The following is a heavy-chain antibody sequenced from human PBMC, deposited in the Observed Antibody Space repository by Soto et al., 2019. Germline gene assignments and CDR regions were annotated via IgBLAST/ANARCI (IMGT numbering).Heavy chain of an antibody. CDR2: ISYTRST. J-gene: IGHJ6*02. V-gene: IGHV4-31*01. CDR1: GDSISSNGYY. D-gene: IGHD2-15*01. CDR3: ASYHRWSDQYYGMDV. Sequence: QVQLKESGPGPLKPSQTLSLTCTVSGDSISSNGYYWSWISQRTGKGLEWIGYISYTRSTYYNPSLRGLVFRSMDTSKKQFSLKLTALTAADTAVYYCASYHRWSDQYYGMDVWGHGTTVTVSS.